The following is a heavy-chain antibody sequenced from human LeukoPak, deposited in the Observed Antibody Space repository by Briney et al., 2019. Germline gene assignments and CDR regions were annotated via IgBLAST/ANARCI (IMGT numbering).Heavy chain of an antibody. CDR2: IYSGGST. J-gene: IGHJ4*02. CDR1: GFTVSSNY. V-gene: IGHV3-66*01. CDR3: ARDGSPYCSSTSCYAH. Sequence: GGSLRLSCAASGFTVSSNYMSWVRQAPGKGLEWVSVIYSGGSTYYADSVKGRFTISRDNSKNTLYLQMNSRRAEDTAVYYCARDGSPYCSSTSCYAHWGQGTLVTVSS. D-gene: IGHD2-2*01.